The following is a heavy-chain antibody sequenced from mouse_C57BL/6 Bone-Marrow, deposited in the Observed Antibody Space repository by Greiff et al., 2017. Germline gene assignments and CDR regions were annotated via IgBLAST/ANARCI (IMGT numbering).Heavy chain of an antibody. V-gene: IGHV1-69*01. CDR3: ARGGGNCYFDV. Sequence: VQLQQPGAELVMPGASVKLSCKASGYTFTSYWMHWVKQRPGQGLEWIGEIDPSDSYTNYNQKLKGKSTLTVDKYSSTAYQQLSCLTSEDSAGYYCARGGGNCYFDVWGTGTTVSVSS. CDR2: IDPSDSYT. CDR1: GYTFTSYW. J-gene: IGHJ1*03.